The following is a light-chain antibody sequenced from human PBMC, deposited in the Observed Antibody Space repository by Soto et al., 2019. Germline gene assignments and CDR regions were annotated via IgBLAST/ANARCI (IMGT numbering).Light chain of an antibody. Sequence: QSVLTQPPSASGTPGQRVTISCSGSSSNIGSNYVYWYQQLPGTVPQLLIYRNSERPSGVPDRFSGSNSGTSASLAISGLRSEDEADYYCAAWDDSLSGVVFGGGTQLTVL. CDR2: RNS. CDR3: AAWDDSLSGVV. CDR1: SSNIGSNY. J-gene: IGLJ2*01. V-gene: IGLV1-47*01.